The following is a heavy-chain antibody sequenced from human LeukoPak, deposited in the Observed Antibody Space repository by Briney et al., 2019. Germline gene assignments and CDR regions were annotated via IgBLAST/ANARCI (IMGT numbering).Heavy chain of an antibody. V-gene: IGHV3-30*04. Sequence: GRSLRLSCAASGFTFSSYAMHWVRQAPGKGLEWVAVISYDGSNKYYADSVKGRFTISRDNSKNTLYLQMNSLRAEDTAVYYCASDQVWRHDYGGDFDYWGQGTLVTVSS. CDR3: ASDQVWRHDYGGDFDY. J-gene: IGHJ4*02. D-gene: IGHD4-23*01. CDR1: GFTFSSYA. CDR2: ISYDGSNK.